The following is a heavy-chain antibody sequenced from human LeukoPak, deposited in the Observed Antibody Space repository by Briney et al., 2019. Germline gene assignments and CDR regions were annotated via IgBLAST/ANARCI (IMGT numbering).Heavy chain of an antibody. Sequence: PGGSLRLSCAASGLTFSSYGMHWVRQAPGKGLEWVAVIWYDGSNKYYADSVKGRFTISRDNSKNTLYLQMNSLRAEDTAVYYCASASSWYGYYGMDVWGQGTTVTVSS. V-gene: IGHV3-33*01. CDR2: IWYDGSNK. J-gene: IGHJ6*02. CDR1: GLTFSSYG. CDR3: ASASSWYGYYGMDV. D-gene: IGHD6-13*01.